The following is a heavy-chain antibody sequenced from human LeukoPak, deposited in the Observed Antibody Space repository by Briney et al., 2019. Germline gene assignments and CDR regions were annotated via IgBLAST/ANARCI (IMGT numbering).Heavy chain of an antibody. CDR3: ARDSRRVGATGGSDY. Sequence: PGGFLRLSCAASGFTFSSYWMSWVRQAPGKGLEWVANIKQDESEKYYVDSVKGRFTISRDNAKNSLYLQFNSLRADDTAVYYCARDSRRVGATGGSDYWGQGTLVTVSS. CDR1: GFTFSSYW. V-gene: IGHV3-7*03. J-gene: IGHJ4*02. D-gene: IGHD1-26*01. CDR2: IKQDESEK.